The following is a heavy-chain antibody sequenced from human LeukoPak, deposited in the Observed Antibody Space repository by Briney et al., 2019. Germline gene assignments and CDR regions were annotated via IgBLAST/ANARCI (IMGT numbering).Heavy chain of an antibody. CDR3: AIPVVTATGNYFDY. CDR2: IIPIFGTA. J-gene: IGHJ4*02. D-gene: IGHD2-21*02. Sequence: SVKVSCKASGYTFTGYYMHWVRQAPGQGLEWMGGIIPIFGTANYAQKFQGRVTITADESTSTAYMELSSLRSEDTAVYYCAIPVVTATGNYFDYWGQGTLVTVSS. CDR1: GYTFTGYY. V-gene: IGHV1-69*13.